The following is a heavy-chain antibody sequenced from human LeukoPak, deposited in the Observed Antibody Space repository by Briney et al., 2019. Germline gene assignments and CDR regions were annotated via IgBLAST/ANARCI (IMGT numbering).Heavy chain of an antibody. CDR2: ISWNSGSI. CDR3: AKDMDYYDSSGYYGH. CDR1: GFTFDDYA. V-gene: IGHV3-9*01. J-gene: IGHJ4*02. D-gene: IGHD3-22*01. Sequence: GGSLRLSCAASGFTFDDYAMHWVRQAPGKGLEWVSGISWNSGSIGYADSVKGRFTISRDNAKNSLYLQMNSLRAEDTALYYCAKDMDYYDSSGYYGHWGQGTLVTVSS.